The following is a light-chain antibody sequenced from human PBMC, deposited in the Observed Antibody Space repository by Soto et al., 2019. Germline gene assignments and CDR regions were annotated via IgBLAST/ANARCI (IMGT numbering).Light chain of an antibody. CDR3: QQYNNWPRT. CDR1: QSVSSN. V-gene: IGKV3-15*01. J-gene: IGKJ2*01. CDR2: GAS. Sequence: EIVMTQSPATLSVSPGERATVSCRASQSVSSNLAWYQQKPGQAPRLLIYGASTRATGIPASFSGSGSGTEFTLTIRSMQSEDFAVYYCQQYNNWPRTFVQGNKREIK.